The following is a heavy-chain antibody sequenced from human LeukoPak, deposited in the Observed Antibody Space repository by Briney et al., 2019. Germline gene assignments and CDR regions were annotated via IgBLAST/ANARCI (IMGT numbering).Heavy chain of an antibody. CDR3: ARVSSTSGWYALDY. D-gene: IGHD6-19*01. J-gene: IGHJ4*02. CDR2: IYSTGTT. Sequence: PSETLSLTCSVSGGSINNYYWNWIRQPAGKGLEWIGRIYSTGTTNYNPSLKSRVTMSVDTSKNQLSLKLTSVSAVDTAVYYSARVSSTSGWYALDYWGQGTLVTVSS. V-gene: IGHV4-4*07. CDR1: GGSINNYY.